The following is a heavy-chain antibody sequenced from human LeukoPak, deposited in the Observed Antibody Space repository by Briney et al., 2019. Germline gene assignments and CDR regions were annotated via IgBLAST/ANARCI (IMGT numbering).Heavy chain of an antibody. CDR1: GFTFSSYW. Sequence: PGGSLRLSCAASGFTFSSYWMSWVRQAPGKGLEWVSYISSSGSTIYYADSVKGRFTISRDNAKNSLYLQMNSLRAEDTAVYYCARVLGFGELFFDYWGQGTLVIVSS. CDR2: ISSSGSTI. CDR3: ARVLGFGELFFDY. V-gene: IGHV3-48*04. D-gene: IGHD3-10*01. J-gene: IGHJ4*02.